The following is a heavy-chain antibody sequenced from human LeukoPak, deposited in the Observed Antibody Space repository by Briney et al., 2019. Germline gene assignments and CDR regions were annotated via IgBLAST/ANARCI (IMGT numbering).Heavy chain of an antibody. D-gene: IGHD3-10*01. CDR1: GGSISSYY. V-gene: IGHV4-59*01. Sequence: SETLSLTCTVSGGSISSYYWSWIRQPPGKGLEWIGYIYYSGSTNYNPSLKSRVTISVDTSKNQFSLKLSSVTAADTAVYYCARWTGSGSLPHYFDYWGQGTLVTVSS. CDR3: ARWTGSGSLPHYFDY. CDR2: IYYSGST. J-gene: IGHJ4*02.